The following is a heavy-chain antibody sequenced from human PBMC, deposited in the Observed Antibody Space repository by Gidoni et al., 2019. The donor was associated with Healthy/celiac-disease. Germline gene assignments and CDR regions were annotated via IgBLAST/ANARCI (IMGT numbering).Heavy chain of an antibody. D-gene: IGHD1-26*01. J-gene: IGHJ3*02. CDR1: GGSISSSNW. CDR3: ARDRSPSLIGSPGDAFDI. Sequence: QVQLQESGPGLVKPSGTLSLTCAVSGGSISSSNWWSWVRQPPGKGLEWIGEIYHSGSTNYNPSLKSRVTISVDKSKNQFSLKLSSVTAADTAVYYCARDRSPSLIGSPGDAFDIWGQGTMVTVSS. V-gene: IGHV4-4*02. CDR2: IYHSGST.